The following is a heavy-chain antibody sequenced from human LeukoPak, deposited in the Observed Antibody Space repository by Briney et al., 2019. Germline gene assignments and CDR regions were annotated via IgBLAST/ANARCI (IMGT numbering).Heavy chain of an antibody. Sequence: PSETLSLTCAVSGGSISSSNWWSWARQPPGKGLEWIGEIYHSGSTNYNPSLKSRVTISVDKSKNQFSLKLSSVTAADTAVYYCARGPGNSSGWYWGYWGQGTLVTVSS. J-gene: IGHJ4*02. D-gene: IGHD6-19*01. CDR3: ARGPGNSSGWYWGY. CDR1: GGSISSSNW. CDR2: IYHSGST. V-gene: IGHV4-4*02.